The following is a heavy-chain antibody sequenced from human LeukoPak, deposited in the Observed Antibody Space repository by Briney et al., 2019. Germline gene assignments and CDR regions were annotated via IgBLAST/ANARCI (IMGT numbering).Heavy chain of an antibody. D-gene: IGHD6-19*01. J-gene: IGHJ4*02. Sequence: PGRSLRLSCAASGFTFDDYAMHWVRQAPGKGLEWVSGISWNSGSIGCADSVKGRFTISRDNAKNSLYLQMNSLRAEDMALYYCAKDKWAVAGYFDYWGQGTLVTVSS. CDR3: AKDKWAVAGYFDY. CDR1: GFTFDDYA. V-gene: IGHV3-9*03. CDR2: ISWNSGSI.